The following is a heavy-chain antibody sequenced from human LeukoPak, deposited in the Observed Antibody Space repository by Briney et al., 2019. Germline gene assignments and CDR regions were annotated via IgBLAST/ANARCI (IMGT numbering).Heavy chain of an antibody. V-gene: IGHV1-8*01. D-gene: IGHD6-19*01. CDR2: MNPNSGNT. CDR1: GYTFTSYD. J-gene: IGHJ3*02. Sequence: APVKVSCKASGYTFTSYDINWVRQATGQGLEWMGWMNPNSGNTGYAQKFQGRVTMTRNTSISTAYMELSSLRSEDTAVYYCATSIAVAGIVGAFDIWGQGTMVTVSS. CDR3: ATSIAVAGIVGAFDI.